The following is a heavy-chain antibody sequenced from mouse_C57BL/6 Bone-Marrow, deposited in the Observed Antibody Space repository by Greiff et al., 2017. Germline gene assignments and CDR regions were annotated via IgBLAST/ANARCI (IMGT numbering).Heavy chain of an antibody. Sequence: QVQLQQPGAELVKPGASVKMSCKASGYTFTSYWITWVKQRPGQGLEWIGVIYPGSGSTNYNDKFKSKATLTVDTSSSTAYMQLSSLTSEDSAVYYCARPYYSNYWCFDVWGTGTTVTVSS. D-gene: IGHD2-5*01. CDR3: ARPYYSNYWCFDV. V-gene: IGHV1-55*01. CDR2: IYPGSGST. J-gene: IGHJ1*03. CDR1: GYTFTSYW.